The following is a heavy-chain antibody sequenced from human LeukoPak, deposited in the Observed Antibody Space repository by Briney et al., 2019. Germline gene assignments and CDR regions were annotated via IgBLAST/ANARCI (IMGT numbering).Heavy chain of an antibody. V-gene: IGHV1-18*01. Sequence: GASVKVSCNASGYTFTSYGISWVRHAPGQGLEWMGWISAYSGSRNNAQKLQGRVTMTTDTYTSKTYMELRIMRSDDTAVYYFASGGTPWGQGTLVTVSS. D-gene: IGHD2-15*01. CDR1: GYTFTSYG. J-gene: IGHJ5*02. CDR3: ASGGTP. CDR2: ISAYSGSR.